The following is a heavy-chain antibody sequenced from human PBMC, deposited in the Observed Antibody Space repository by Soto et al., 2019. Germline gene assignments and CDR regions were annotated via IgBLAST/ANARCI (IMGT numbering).Heavy chain of an antibody. CDR1: GYTFTSYG. J-gene: IGHJ6*02. CDR2: ISAYNGNT. CDR3: ARDEGSDAYYYYYGMDV. Sequence: GASVKVFCKASGYTFTSYGISWVRQAPGQGLEWMGWISAYNGNTNYAQKLQGRVTMTTDTSTSTAYMELRSLRSDDTAVYYCARDEGSDAYYYYYGMDVWGQGTTVTVSS. V-gene: IGHV1-18*01.